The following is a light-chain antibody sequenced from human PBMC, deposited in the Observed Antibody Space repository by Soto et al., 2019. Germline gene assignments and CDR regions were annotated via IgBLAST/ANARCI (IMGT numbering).Light chain of an antibody. J-gene: IGLJ3*02. CDR2: LNSDGSH. CDR1: SGHSSYA. CDR3: QTWGTGIQV. V-gene: IGLV4-69*01. Sequence: QPVLTQSPSASASLGASVKLTCTLSSGHSSYAIAWHQQQPEKGPRYLMKLNSDGSHSKGDGIPDRFSGSSSGAERYLTXXSLQSEDEADYYCQTWGTGIQVFGGGTKLTVL.